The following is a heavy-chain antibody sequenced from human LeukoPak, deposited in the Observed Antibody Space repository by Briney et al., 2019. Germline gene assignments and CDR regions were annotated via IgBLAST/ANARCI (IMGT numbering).Heavy chain of an antibody. D-gene: IGHD1-1*01. V-gene: IGHV3-74*01. Sequence: SGGSLRLSYAASGLTFSNYWMHWVRQAPGKGLVWVSRINSDGSSTSYSDSVKGRVTISRDNAKNTLYLQMNSLRAEDTAVYYCAGDGGLERYFDYWGQGTLVTVSS. CDR1: GLTFSNYW. CDR3: AGDGGLERYFDY. J-gene: IGHJ4*02. CDR2: INSDGSST.